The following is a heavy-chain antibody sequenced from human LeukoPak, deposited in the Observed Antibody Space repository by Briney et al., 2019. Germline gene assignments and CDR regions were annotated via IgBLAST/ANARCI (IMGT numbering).Heavy chain of an antibody. Sequence: GGSLRLSCAASGFTFSTYAMGWVRQAPGKGLEWVSAINGSGGTTSYADSVKGRFTISRDNSKNTLDLQMNSLRDEDTALYYFARYNSGYDSWGQGTLVTVSS. D-gene: IGHD5-12*01. J-gene: IGHJ4*02. CDR1: GFTFSTYA. V-gene: IGHV3-23*01. CDR3: ARYNSGYDS. CDR2: INGSGGTT.